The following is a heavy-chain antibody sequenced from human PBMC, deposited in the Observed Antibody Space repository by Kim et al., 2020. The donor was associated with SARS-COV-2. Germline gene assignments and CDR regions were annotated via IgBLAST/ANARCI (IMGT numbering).Heavy chain of an antibody. Sequence: SETLSLTCTVSGGSISSYYWSWIRQPPGKGLEWIGYIYYSGSTNYNPSLKSRVTISVDTSKNQFSLKLSSVTAADTAVYYCARFYTDTATFDYWGQGTLVTVSS. CDR2: IYYSGST. J-gene: IGHJ4*02. V-gene: IGHV4-59*08. CDR3: ARFYTDTATFDY. D-gene: IGHD5-18*01. CDR1: GGSISSYY.